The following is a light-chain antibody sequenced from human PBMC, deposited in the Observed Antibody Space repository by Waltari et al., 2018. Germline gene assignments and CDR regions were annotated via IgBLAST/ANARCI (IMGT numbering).Light chain of an antibody. V-gene: IGLV2-8*01. CDR1: NRDIGAYNY. J-gene: IGLJ2*01. Sequence: QAALTQPPSVSGSPGQSVTISCTGTNRDIGAYNYVSWYQQHPGKAPKLMISDVSTRPSGVSDRFSGSKSGNTASLTISGLQAEDEADYYCTSYAGSNTWVFGGGTRLTVL. CDR2: DVS. CDR3: TSYAGSNTWV.